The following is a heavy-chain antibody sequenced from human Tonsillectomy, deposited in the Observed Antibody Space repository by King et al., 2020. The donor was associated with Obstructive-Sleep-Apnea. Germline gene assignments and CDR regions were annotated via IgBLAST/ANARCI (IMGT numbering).Heavy chain of an antibody. Sequence: LQLVQSGAEVKKPGESLNISCKGSGYTFPSHWIGWVRQRPGKGLEWMGIIYPDDSDTKYSPTFQGQVTISADKSISTAYLQWSSLKASDTATYYCARLARKSSGYFYWFDPWGQGTLVTVSS. CDR1: GYTFPSHW. CDR2: IYPDDSDT. D-gene: IGHD3-22*01. V-gene: IGHV5-51*01. CDR3: ARLARKSSGYFYWFDP. J-gene: IGHJ5*02.